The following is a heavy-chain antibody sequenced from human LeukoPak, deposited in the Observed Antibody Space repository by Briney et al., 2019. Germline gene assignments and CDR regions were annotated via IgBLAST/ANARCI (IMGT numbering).Heavy chain of an antibody. D-gene: IGHD3-10*01. CDR1: GFTFSNYP. Sequence: GRSLRLSCAASGFTFSNYPMHWVRQAPGKGLEWGAVISADGRNKYYADSVKGRFTISRDNSKDTLYLRMNSLRVEDTAVYYCASNYDRDYGSRTSNQVDYWGQGTLVTVSS. CDR2: ISADGRNK. V-gene: IGHV3-30*04. J-gene: IGHJ4*02. CDR3: ASNYDRDYGSRTSNQVDY.